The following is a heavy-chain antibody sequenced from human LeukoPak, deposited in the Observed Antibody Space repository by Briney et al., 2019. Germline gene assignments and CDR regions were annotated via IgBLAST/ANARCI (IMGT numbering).Heavy chain of an antibody. V-gene: IGHV3-53*01. D-gene: IGHD2-2*01. CDR1: GFTVSSNY. Sequence: GGSLRLSCAASGFTVSSNYMSWVRQAPGKGLEWVSVIYSGGSTYYADSVKGRFTISRDNSKNTLYLQMNSLRAEDTAVYYCARDTRQEPAAMSYLTEYYYYYMDVWGKGTTVTVSS. CDR2: IYSGGST. J-gene: IGHJ6*03. CDR3: ARDTRQEPAAMSYLTEYYYYYMDV.